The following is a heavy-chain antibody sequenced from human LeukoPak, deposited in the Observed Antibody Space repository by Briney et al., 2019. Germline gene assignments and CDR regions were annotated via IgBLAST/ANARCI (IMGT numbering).Heavy chain of an antibody. CDR2: IYPGYSDT. CDR1: GYSFTSYW. V-gene: IGHV5-51*01. D-gene: IGHD3-10*01. Sequence: GESLKISCKGSGYSFTSYWIGWGRQMPGKGLERMGIIYPGYSDTRYSPPFQGQVAISADKSISTACLQWSSLKALDTAMYYCARPHGSWSYYGDAFDIWGQGTMVTVSS. J-gene: IGHJ3*02. CDR3: ARPHGSWSYYGDAFDI.